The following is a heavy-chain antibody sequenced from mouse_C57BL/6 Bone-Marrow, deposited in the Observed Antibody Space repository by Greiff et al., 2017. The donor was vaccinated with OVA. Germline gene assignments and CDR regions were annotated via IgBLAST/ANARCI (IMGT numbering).Heavy chain of an antibody. CDR3: AREGYYDYDVWFAY. V-gene: IGHV5-4*01. J-gene: IGHJ3*01. CDR1: GFTFSSYA. Sequence: EVHLVESGGGLVKPGGSLKLSCAASGFTFSSYAMSWVRQTPEKRLEWVATISDGGSYTYYPDNVKGRFTISRDNAKNNLYLQMSHLKSEDTAMYYCAREGYYDYDVWFAYWGQGTLVTVSA. CDR2: ISDGGSYT. D-gene: IGHD2-4*01.